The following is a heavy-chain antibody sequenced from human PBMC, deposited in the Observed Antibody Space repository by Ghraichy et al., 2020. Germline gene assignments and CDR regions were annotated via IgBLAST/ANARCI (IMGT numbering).Heavy chain of an antibody. CDR2: MNPNSGNT. D-gene: IGHD6-19*01. V-gene: IGHV1-8*01. Sequence: GESLNISCKTSGYTFASYDINWVRQAPGQGLEWMGWMNPNSGNTGFAQRFQGRVTMTRNASISTAYMELSGLRSDDTAVYYCARTGYSSGWLRNNYLDYWGQGILITVSS. J-gene: IGHJ4*02. CDR3: ARTGYSSGWLRNNYLDY. CDR1: GYTFASYD.